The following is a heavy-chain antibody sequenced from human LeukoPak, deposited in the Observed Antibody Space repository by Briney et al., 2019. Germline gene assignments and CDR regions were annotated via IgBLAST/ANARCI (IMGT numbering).Heavy chain of an antibody. CDR1: GYTFTSYD. Sequence: ASVTVSFKASGYTFTSYDINWVRQAPGQGLEWMGWMNPNSGNTGYAQKFQGRVTMTRNTSISTAYMELSSLRSEDTAVYYCARGKSARRSYYHGMDVWGQGTTVTVSS. D-gene: IGHD6-6*01. CDR3: ARGKSARRSYYHGMDV. J-gene: IGHJ6*02. CDR2: MNPNSGNT. V-gene: IGHV1-8*01.